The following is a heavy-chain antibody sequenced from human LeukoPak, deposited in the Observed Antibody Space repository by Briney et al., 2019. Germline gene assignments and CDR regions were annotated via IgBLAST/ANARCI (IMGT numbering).Heavy chain of an antibody. CDR2: INHSGST. V-gene: IGHV4-34*01. CDR1: GGSFTSYY. D-gene: IGHD5/OR15-5a*01. J-gene: IGHJ4*02. Sequence: SETLSLTCAVYGGSFTSYYWSWIRQSPGKGPEWIGEINHSGSTNYNPSLKSRATISVDTSKNQFSLNLSSVTAADTAVYYCASYSVNWGQGTLVTVSS. CDR3: ASYSVN.